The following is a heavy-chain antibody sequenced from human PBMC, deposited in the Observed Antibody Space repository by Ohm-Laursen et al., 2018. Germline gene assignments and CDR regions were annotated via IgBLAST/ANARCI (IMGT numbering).Heavy chain of an antibody. CDR3: ARLWAAAETFDY. V-gene: IGHV4-59*08. D-gene: IGHD6-13*01. J-gene: IGHJ4*02. CDR1: GGSISSYY. Sequence: SETLSLTCTVSGGSISSYYWSWIQQPPGKGLEWIGYIYYSGSTNYNPSLKSRVTISVDTSKNQFSLKVSSVTAADTAVYYCARLWAAAETFDYWGQGTLVTVSS. CDR2: IYYSGST.